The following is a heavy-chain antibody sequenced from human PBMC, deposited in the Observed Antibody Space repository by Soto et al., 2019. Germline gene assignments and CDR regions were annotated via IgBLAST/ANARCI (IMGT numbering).Heavy chain of an antibody. CDR2: INHSGST. J-gene: IGHJ6*02. CDR3: TGSSDYYYGMDV. D-gene: IGHD3-10*01. Sequence: SLTCTVYGGSFSGYYWSWIRQPPGKGLEWIGEINHSGSTNINPSLKSRVTMSADTSKNQFSLNLTSVTAADTAVYYCTGSSDYYYGMDVWAQGTTVTVSS. CDR1: GGSFSGYY. V-gene: IGHV4-34*01.